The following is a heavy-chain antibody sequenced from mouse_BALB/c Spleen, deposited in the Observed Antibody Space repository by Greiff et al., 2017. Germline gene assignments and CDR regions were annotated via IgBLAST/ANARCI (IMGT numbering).Heavy chain of an antibody. V-gene: IGHV1-87*01. CDR1: GYTFTSYW. D-gene: IGHD3-3*01. CDR3: ARWDNRGAY. CDR2: IYPGDGDT. J-gene: IGHJ3*01. Sequence: VQGVESGAELARPGASVKLSCKASGYTFTSYWMQWVKQRPGQGLEWIGAIYPGDGDTRYTQKFKGKATLTADKSSSTAYMQLSSLASEDSAVYYCARWDNRGAYWGQGTLVTVSA.